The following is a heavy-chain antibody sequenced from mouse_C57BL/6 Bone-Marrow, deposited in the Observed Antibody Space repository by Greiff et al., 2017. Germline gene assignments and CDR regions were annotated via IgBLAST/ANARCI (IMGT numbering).Heavy chain of an antibody. J-gene: IGHJ4*01. CDR2: IDPSDSST. V-gene: IGHV1-50*01. CDR1: GYTFTSYW. CDR3: AIWYPMDY. D-gene: IGHD1-1*02. Sequence: VQLQQPGAELVKPGASVKLSCKASGYTFTSYWMQWVKQRPGQGLEWIGEIDPSDSSTNYNQKFKGKATLTVDTSSSTAYMQLSSLTSEDSAVYYCAIWYPMDYWGQGTSVTVSS.